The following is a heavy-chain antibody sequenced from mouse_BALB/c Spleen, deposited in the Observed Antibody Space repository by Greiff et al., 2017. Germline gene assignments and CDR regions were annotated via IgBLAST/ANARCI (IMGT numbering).Heavy chain of an antibody. V-gene: IGHV5-12-2*01. CDR3: ARRTDYAYYAMDY. CDR1: GFTFSSYT. D-gene: IGHD2-4*01. Sequence: EVQVVESGGGLVQPGGSLKLSCAASGFTFSSYTMSWVRQTPEKRLEWVAYISNGGGSTYYPDTVKGRFTISRDNAKNTLYLQMSSLKSEDTAMYYCARRTDYAYYAMDYWGQGTSVTVSS. CDR2: ISNGGGST. J-gene: IGHJ4*01.